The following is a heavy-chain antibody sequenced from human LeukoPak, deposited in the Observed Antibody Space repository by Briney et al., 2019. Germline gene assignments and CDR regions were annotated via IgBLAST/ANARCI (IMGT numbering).Heavy chain of an antibody. J-gene: IGHJ4*02. D-gene: IGHD5-24*01. CDR3: ANGRWLQLQVDY. V-gene: IGHV3-23*01. CDR1: GFTFSSYA. Sequence: GGPLRLSCAASGFTFSSYAMSWVRQAPGKGLEWVSAISGSGGSTYYADSVKGRFTISRDNSKNTLYLQMNSLRAEDTAVYYCANGRWLQLQVDYWGQGTLVTVSS. CDR2: ISGSGGST.